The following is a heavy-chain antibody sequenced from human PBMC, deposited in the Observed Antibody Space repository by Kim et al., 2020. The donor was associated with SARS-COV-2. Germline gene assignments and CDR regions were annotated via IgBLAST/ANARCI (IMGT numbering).Heavy chain of an antibody. CDR3: AKGGVAARPRYFQH. Sequence: ADSVKGRFTISRDNSKNTLYLQMNSLRAEDTAVYYCAKGGVAARPRYFQHWGQGTLVTVSS. D-gene: IGHD6-6*01. J-gene: IGHJ1*01. V-gene: IGHV3-23*01.